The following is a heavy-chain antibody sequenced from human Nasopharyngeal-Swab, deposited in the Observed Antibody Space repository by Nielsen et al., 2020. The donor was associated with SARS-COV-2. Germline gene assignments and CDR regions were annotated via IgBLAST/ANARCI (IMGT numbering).Heavy chain of an antibody. CDR3: ARDSGIVVVTAIFDY. D-gene: IGHD2-21*02. J-gene: IGHJ4*02. CDR2: IKQDGSEK. Sequence: GESLKISCAASGFTFGTYWMTWVRQAPGKGLEWVANIKQDGSEKYYVDSVKGRFTISRDNAKNSLYLQMNSLRAEDTAVYYCARDSGIVVVTAIFDYWGKGTLVTVSS. V-gene: IGHV3-7*01. CDR1: GFTFGTYW.